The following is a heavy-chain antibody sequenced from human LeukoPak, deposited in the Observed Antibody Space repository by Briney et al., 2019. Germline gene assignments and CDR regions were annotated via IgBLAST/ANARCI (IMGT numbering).Heavy chain of an antibody. D-gene: IGHD1-26*01. Sequence: PSETLSLTCTVSGGSISSYYWSWIRQPPGKGLEWIGSIYHSGNTYYNPSLKSRVTISVDTSKNQFSLRLSSVTAADTAVYYCARATWSYEGYWGQGTLVTVSS. CDR3: ARATWSYEGY. CDR1: GGSISSYY. J-gene: IGHJ4*02. CDR2: IYHSGNT. V-gene: IGHV4-38-2*02.